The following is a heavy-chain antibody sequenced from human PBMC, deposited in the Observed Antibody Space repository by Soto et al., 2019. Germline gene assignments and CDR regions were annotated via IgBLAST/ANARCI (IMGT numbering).Heavy chain of an antibody. Sequence: SETLSLTCTVSGGSISSSSYYWGWIRQPPGKGLEWIGSIYYSGSTYYNPSLKSRVTISVDTSKNQFSLKLSSVTAADTAVYYCARRGGQDRARFDYWGQGTLVTVSS. V-gene: IGHV4-39*01. CDR2: IYYSGST. CDR3: ARRGGQDRARFDY. D-gene: IGHD2-15*01. CDR1: GGSISSSSYY. J-gene: IGHJ4*02.